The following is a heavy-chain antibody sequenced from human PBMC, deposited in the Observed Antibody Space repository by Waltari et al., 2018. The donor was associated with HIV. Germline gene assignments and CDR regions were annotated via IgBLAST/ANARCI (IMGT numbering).Heavy chain of an antibody. CDR3: ARASFGESSHWFDP. CDR2: IYYSGST. J-gene: IGHJ5*02. D-gene: IGHD3-10*01. V-gene: IGHV4-39*07. Sequence: QLQLQESGPGLVKPSETLSLTCTVSGGSISSSSYYWGWIRQPPGKGLEWIGSIYYSGSTYYNPSLKSRVTISVDTSKNQFSLKLSSVTAADTAVYYCARASFGESSHWFDPWGQGTLVTVSS. CDR1: GGSISSSSYY.